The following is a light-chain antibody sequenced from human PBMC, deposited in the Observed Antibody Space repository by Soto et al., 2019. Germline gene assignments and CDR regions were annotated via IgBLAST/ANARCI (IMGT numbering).Light chain of an antibody. CDR1: NIGSKS. Sequence: SYELTQPPSVSVAPGETARIPCGPNNIGSKSVHWYQQKPGQAPVLIIYYDSDRPSGIPERFSASNSGNTATLTISRVEAGDEADYLCQVWDSREVFGGGTKLTVL. CDR2: YDS. V-gene: IGLV3-21*04. CDR3: QVWDSREV. J-gene: IGLJ2*01.